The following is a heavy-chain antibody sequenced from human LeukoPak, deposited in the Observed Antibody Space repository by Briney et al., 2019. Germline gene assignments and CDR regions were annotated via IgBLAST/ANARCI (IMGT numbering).Heavy chain of an antibody. D-gene: IGHD3-3*01. V-gene: IGHV1-2*06. CDR2: INPNSGGT. CDR3: ARVNFAIFGVVIIQDYYYYGMDV. Sequence: GASVKVSCKASGYSFTSNYIHWVRQAPGQGLEWMGRINPNSGGTNYAQKFQGRVTMTRDTSISTVYMELSRLRSDDTAVYYCARVNFAIFGVVIIQDYYYYGMDVWGQGTTVTVSS. CDR1: GYSFTSNY. J-gene: IGHJ6*02.